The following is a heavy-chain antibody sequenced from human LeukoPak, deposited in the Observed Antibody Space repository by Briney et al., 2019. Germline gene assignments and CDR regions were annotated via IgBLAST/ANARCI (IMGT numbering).Heavy chain of an antibody. CDR3: TTRSPARYCSDGACYSSADY. D-gene: IGHD2-15*01. J-gene: IGHJ4*02. Sequence: GSLRLSCAASGFTFSSYGMHWVRQAPGKGLEWVGHIRSKADGGTPDYIAPVKGRFTISRDDSKDTLFLQMNSLNTEDTAMYYCTTRSPARYCSDGACYSSADYWGQGTLVTVSS. V-gene: IGHV3-15*07. CDR2: IRSKADGGTP. CDR1: GFTFSSYG.